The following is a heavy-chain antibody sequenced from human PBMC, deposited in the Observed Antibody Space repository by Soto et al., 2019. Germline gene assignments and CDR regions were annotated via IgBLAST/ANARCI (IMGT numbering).Heavy chain of an antibody. CDR1: GVTFSSYS. J-gene: IGHJ5*02. D-gene: IGHD3-22*01. CDR2: IIPIFGTA. Sequence: ASVKVSSKASGVTFSSYSISWVRQAPGQGLEWMGGIIPIFGTANYAQKFQGRVTITADESTSTAYMELSSLRSEDTAVYYCARSYYDSSGYQNLLFDPWGQGTLVTVS. V-gene: IGHV1-69*13. CDR3: ARSYYDSSGYQNLLFDP.